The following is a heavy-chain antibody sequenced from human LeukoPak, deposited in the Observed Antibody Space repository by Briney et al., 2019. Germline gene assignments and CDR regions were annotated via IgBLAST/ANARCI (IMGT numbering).Heavy chain of an antibody. J-gene: IGHJ4*02. CDR1: GGSISSYY. CDR3: ASLTTVTQGYFDS. V-gene: IGHV4-59*08. Sequence: SETLSLTCTVSGGSISSYYWSWVRRPPGKGLEWIGYIYYSGSTNYNPSLKSRLTISVDTSKNQFSLKLSSVTATDTALYYCASLTTVTQGYFDSWGQGTLVTVSS. CDR2: IYYSGST. D-gene: IGHD4-17*01.